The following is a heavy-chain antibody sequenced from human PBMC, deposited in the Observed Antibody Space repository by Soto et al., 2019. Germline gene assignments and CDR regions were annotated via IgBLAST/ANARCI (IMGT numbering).Heavy chain of an antibody. CDR3: ATPSPSTGRYSSFDS. V-gene: IGHV3-23*01. Sequence: EVPLLESGGGLVQPGGSLRLSCAASGFPFGSYAMSWVRQAPGKGLEWGSLVTYSGANTYYAGSVTGRFTISRDNSRNTIYLQMSSLRVEDTAVYYCATPSPSTGRYSSFDSWGRGTLVTVSS. CDR2: VTYSGANT. J-gene: IGHJ4*02. D-gene: IGHD1-26*01. CDR1: GFPFGSYA.